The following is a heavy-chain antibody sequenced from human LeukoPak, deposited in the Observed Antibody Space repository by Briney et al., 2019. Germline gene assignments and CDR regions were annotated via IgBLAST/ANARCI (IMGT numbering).Heavy chain of an antibody. Sequence: ASVNVSCKASGYTFTSYYMHWVRQAHGQGLEWMGIINPSGGSTYYAQKFQGRVTMTRDTSTSTVYMELSSLRSEDTAVYYCAREGNVDIVATIDFDYWGQGTLVAVSS. J-gene: IGHJ4*02. V-gene: IGHV1-46*01. CDR1: GYTFTSYY. CDR2: INPSGGST. CDR3: AREGNVDIVATIDFDY. D-gene: IGHD5-12*01.